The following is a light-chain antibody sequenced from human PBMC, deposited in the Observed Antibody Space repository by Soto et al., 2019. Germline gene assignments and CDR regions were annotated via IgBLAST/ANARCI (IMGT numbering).Light chain of an antibody. Sequence: DIVMTQSPATLSVSLGERDTLSCRASQSVSSNLASYQQKPGQAPRLLFYGSSTNATGIPARFSGSGSGTEFTLTISSLEPEDFAVYYCQQRSSWPWTFGQGTKVDIK. CDR3: QQRSSWPWT. CDR1: QSVSSN. V-gene: IGKV3-15*01. CDR2: GSS. J-gene: IGKJ1*01.